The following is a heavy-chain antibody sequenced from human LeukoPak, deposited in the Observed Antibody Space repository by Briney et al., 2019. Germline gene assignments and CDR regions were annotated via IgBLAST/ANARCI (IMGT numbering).Heavy chain of an antibody. CDR1: GFTFSSYS. CDR2: ISSSSSYI. J-gene: IGHJ6*03. CDR3: ASRDYYYYYMDV. V-gene: IGHV3-21*01. D-gene: IGHD5-24*01. Sequence: GGSLRLSCAASGFTFSSYSMNWVCQAPGKGLEWVSSISSSSSYIYYADSVKGRFTISRDNAKNSLYLQMNSLRAEDTAVYYCASRDYYYYYMDVWGKGTTVTVSS.